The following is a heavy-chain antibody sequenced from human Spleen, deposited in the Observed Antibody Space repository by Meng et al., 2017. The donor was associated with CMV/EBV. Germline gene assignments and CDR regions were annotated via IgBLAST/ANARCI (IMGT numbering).Heavy chain of an antibody. Sequence: GESLKISCAASGFIFKSYAMSWVRQAPGKGLEWVAGISGAAYSTNYADTVKGRFTISRDNSKNTLYVQMDNLRVEDTAVYYCVRGYTSPFDDWGQGTLVTVSS. J-gene: IGHJ4*02. CDR2: ISGAAYST. D-gene: IGHD6-13*01. V-gene: IGHV3-23*01. CDR3: VRGYTSPFDD. CDR1: GFIFKSYA.